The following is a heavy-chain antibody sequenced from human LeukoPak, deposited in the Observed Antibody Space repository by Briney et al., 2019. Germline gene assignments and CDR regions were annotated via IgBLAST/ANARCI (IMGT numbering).Heavy chain of an antibody. CDR3: AKAPTTVVTKYYFDY. V-gene: IGHV3-23*01. CDR1: GFTFSSYA. Sequence: GGSLRLSCAASGFTFSSYAMSWVRQAPGKGLEWVSVIIGAGAKTHYADSVKGRFTISRDNSKNTLYLQMNSLRAEDTAVYYCAKAPTTVVTKYYFDYWGQGTLVTVSS. CDR2: IIGAGAKT. D-gene: IGHD4-23*01. J-gene: IGHJ4*02.